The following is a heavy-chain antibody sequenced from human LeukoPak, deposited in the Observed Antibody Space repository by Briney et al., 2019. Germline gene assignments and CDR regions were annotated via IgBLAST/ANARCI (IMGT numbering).Heavy chain of an antibody. Sequence: GGSLRLSCAASGSTFSSYAMSWVRQAPGKGLEWVSAISGSGGGTYYADSVKGRFTISRDNSKNTLYLQMNSLRAEDMAVYYCAKGYSSGWPYYFDSWGQGTLVTVSS. CDR1: GSTFSSYA. J-gene: IGHJ4*02. CDR3: AKGYSSGWPYYFDS. CDR2: ISGSGGGT. D-gene: IGHD6-19*01. V-gene: IGHV3-23*01.